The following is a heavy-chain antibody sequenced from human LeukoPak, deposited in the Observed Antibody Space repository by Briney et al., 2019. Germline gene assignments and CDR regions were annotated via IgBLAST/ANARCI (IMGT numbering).Heavy chain of an antibody. CDR3: ARESFEEPGTMDH. CDR1: GGSISSYY. V-gene: IGHV4-59*08. CDR2: IYYSGST. Sequence: SETLSLTCTVSGGSISSYYWSWIRQPPGKGLEWIGYIYYSGSTNYNPSLKSRVTISVDTSMNQFSLRLTSVTAADTALYFCARESFEEPGTMDHWGQGTLVSVSS. D-gene: IGHD4/OR15-4a*01. J-gene: IGHJ4*02.